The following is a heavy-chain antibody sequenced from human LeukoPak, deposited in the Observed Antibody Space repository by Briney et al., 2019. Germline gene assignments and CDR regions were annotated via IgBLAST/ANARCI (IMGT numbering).Heavy chain of an antibody. CDR3: ARDPGYSKYHYYYMDV. CDR1: GYTFTSYF. J-gene: IGHJ6*03. V-gene: IGHV1-46*01. Sequence: ASVKVSCKASGYTFTSYFIHWVRQAPEQGLEWMGIINPSGGSTSYAHNFQGRVTMTRDTSTSTVYMELSSLRSEDTAVYYCARDPGYSKYHYYYMDVWGKRTTVTVSS. D-gene: IGHD4-11*01. CDR2: INPSGGST.